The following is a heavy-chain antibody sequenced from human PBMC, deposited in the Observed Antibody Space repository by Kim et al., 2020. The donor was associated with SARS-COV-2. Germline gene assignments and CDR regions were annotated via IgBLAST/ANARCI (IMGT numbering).Heavy chain of an antibody. CDR3: ARHSPWARWFDP. V-gene: IGHV4-39*01. J-gene: IGHJ5*02. CDR1: GGSISSSSYY. Sequence: SETLSLTCTVSGGSISSSSYYWGWIRQPPGKGLEWIGSIYYSGSTYYNPSLKSRVTISVDTSKNQFSLKLSSVTAADTAVYYCARHSPWARWFDPWGQGTLVTVSS. D-gene: IGHD7-27*01. CDR2: IYYSGST.